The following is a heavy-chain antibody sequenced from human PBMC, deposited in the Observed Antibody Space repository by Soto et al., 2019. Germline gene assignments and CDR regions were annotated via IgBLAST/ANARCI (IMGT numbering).Heavy chain of an antibody. Sequence: GGSLRLSCAASGFTFSSYAMSWVRQAPGKGLEWVSAISGSGGSTYYADSVKGRFTISRDNSKNTLYLQMNSLRAEDTAVYYCARGWKEYYYYYGMDVWGQGTTVTVSS. J-gene: IGHJ6*02. CDR1: GFTFSSYA. V-gene: IGHV3-23*01. D-gene: IGHD1-1*01. CDR2: ISGSGGST. CDR3: ARGWKEYYYYYGMDV.